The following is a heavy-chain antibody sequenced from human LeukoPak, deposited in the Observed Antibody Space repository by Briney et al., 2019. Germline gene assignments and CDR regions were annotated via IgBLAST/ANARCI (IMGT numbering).Heavy chain of an antibody. V-gene: IGHV3-21*01. CDR1: GFTFSSYS. CDR2: ISSSSSYI. CDR3: ARDPAYYDILTGYSPKGIDY. Sequence: GGSLRLSCAASGFTFSSYSMNWVRRAPGKGLEWVSSISSSSSYIYYADSVKGRFTISRDNAKNSLYLQMNSLRAEDTAVYYCARDPAYYDILTGYSPKGIDYWGQGTLVTVSS. D-gene: IGHD3-9*01. J-gene: IGHJ4*02.